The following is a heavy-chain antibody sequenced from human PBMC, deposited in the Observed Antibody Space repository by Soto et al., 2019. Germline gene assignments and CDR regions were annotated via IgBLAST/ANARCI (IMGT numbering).Heavy chain of an antibody. D-gene: IGHD6-13*01. CDR1: GFTFSSYG. J-gene: IGHJ4*02. CDR3: ARWGIAAGDY. Sequence: QVQLVESGGGVVQPGRSLRLSCAASGFTFSSYGMHWVRQAPGKGLEWVAGIWYDGSNKYYADSVKGRFTISRDNSKNTLYLQMTSLRAEDTAVDYCARWGIAAGDYWGQGTLVTVSS. V-gene: IGHV3-33*01. CDR2: IWYDGSNK.